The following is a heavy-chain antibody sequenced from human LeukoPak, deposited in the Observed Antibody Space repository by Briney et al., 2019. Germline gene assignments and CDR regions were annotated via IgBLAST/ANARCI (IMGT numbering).Heavy chain of an antibody. V-gene: IGHV1-2*02. J-gene: IGHJ4*02. CDR1: GYTFTGYY. Sequence: AAVTLTCTASGYTFTGYYIDWVRQPPGQGLEWMGWINSDSGGTNYAQKFQGRVTMTRDTSTSTAYMELSSLRSDDTAFYYCARDTITVTTPYFDHWGQGTLVSVPS. D-gene: IGHD4-17*01. CDR3: ARDTITVTTPYFDH. CDR2: INSDSGGT.